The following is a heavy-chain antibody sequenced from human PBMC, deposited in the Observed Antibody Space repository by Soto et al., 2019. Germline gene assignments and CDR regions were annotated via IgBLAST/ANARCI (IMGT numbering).Heavy chain of an antibody. Sequence: QVQLVQCGAEVKKPGASVKVSCKASGYTCTSYGISWVRQARGQGLEWMGWISAYNGNTNYGQKLQGRVTMTTDTSTSNAYMELRILRSDDTAVYYCARVVTFYYDSVDAFDIWGQGTMVTVSS. J-gene: IGHJ3*02. V-gene: IGHV1-18*01. D-gene: IGHD3-22*01. CDR3: ARVVTFYYDSVDAFDI. CDR1: GYTCTSYG. CDR2: ISAYNGNT.